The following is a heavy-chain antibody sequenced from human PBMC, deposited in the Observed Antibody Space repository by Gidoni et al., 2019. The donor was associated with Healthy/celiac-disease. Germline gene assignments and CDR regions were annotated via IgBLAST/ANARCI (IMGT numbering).Heavy chain of an antibody. CDR3: ANPWVPGMDV. V-gene: IGHV3-23*01. Sequence: EVQLLASGRGLVQPGEYLRLPFAASGFTFSSYAMRWVRQAPGKGLEWVSAISGSGGSTYYADSVKGRFTISRDNSKNTLYLQMNSLRAEDTAVYYCANPWVPGMDVWGQGTTVTVSS. J-gene: IGHJ6*02. D-gene: IGHD1-1*01. CDR2: ISGSGGST. CDR1: GFTFSSYA.